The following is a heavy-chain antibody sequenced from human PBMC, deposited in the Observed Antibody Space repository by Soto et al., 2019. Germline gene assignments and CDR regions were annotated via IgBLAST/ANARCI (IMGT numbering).Heavy chain of an antibody. D-gene: IGHD6-19*01. V-gene: IGHV1-2*04. CDR1: GYTFTGYY. Sequence: ASVKVSCKASGYTFTGYYMHWVRQAPGQGLEWMGWINPNSGGTNYAQKFQGWVTMTRDTSISTAYMELSRLRSDDTAVYYCARRAVAGTGGAFDIWGKGTVVTVSS. CDR2: INPNSGGT. J-gene: IGHJ3*02. CDR3: ARRAVAGTGGAFDI.